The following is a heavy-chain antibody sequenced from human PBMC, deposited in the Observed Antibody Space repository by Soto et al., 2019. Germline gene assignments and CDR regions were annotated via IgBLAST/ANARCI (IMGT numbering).Heavy chain of an antibody. D-gene: IGHD6-19*01. CDR1: GGSISSGRCY. CDR3: ARSQWMGKYDFDY. V-gene: IGHV4-61*05. CDR2: IYYSGST. Sequence: SETLSLTCSVSGGSISSGRCYWGWIRQPPGKGLEWNGYIYYSGSTNYNPSLKSRVTISVDTSKNQFSLKLSSVTSADTAVYYCARSQWMGKYDFDYWGQGALVTVSS. J-gene: IGHJ4*02.